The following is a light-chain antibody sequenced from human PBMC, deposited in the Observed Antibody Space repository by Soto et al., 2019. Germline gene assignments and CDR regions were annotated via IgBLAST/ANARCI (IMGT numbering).Light chain of an antibody. Sequence: GDRVIITCQASQDISNYLNWYQQKPGKAPELLIYAASTLQSGVPSRFSGSGSGTDFTLTISSLQSEDFATYYCQQSYSFPWTFGQGTKLDI. J-gene: IGKJ1*01. CDR3: QQSYSFPWT. V-gene: IGKV1D-8*04. CDR2: AAS. CDR1: QDISNY.